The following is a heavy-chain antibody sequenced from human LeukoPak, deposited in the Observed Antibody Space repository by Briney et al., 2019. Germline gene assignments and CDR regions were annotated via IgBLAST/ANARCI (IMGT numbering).Heavy chain of an antibody. Sequence: SVKVSCKASGGTFSSYAISWVRQAPGQGLEWMGRIIPIFGTANYARKFQGRVTITTDESTSTAYMELSSLRSEDTAVYYCASAILDGYNDMYFDYWGQGTLVTVSS. V-gene: IGHV1-69*05. CDR2: IIPIFGTA. CDR1: GGTFSSYA. D-gene: IGHD5-24*01. J-gene: IGHJ4*02. CDR3: ASAILDGYNDMYFDY.